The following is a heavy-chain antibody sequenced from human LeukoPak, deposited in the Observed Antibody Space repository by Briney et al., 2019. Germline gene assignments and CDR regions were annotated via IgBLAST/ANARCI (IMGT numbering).Heavy chain of an antibody. CDR2: IYQSGNT. J-gene: IGHJ5*02. Sequence: SETLSLTCTVSGGSISSSNYYWGWIRQPPGKGLEWIGSIYQSGNTYYNPSLKSRVTISVDTAKNQFSLRLNSVTAADTAVYYCARQSTIAAARIDPWGQGTLVTVSS. CDR1: GGSISSSNYY. D-gene: IGHD6-25*01. CDR3: ARQSTIAAARIDP. V-gene: IGHV4-39*01.